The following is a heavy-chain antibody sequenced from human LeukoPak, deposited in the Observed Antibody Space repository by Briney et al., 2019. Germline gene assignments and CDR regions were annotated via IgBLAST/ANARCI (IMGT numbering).Heavy chain of an antibody. CDR2: IYTSGST. Sequence: SETLSLTCTVSGGSISSYYWSWIRQPAGKGLEWIGRIYTSGSTNYNPSLKSRVTMSVDTSKNQFSLKLSSVTAADTAGYYCARGPHYYDSSGIDAFDIWGQGTMVTVSS. CDR3: ARGPHYYDSSGIDAFDI. V-gene: IGHV4-4*07. CDR1: GGSISSYY. J-gene: IGHJ3*02. D-gene: IGHD3-22*01.